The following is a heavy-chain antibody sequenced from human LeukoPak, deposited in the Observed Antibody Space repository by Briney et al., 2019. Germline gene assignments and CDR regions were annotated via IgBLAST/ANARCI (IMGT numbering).Heavy chain of an antibody. D-gene: IGHD1-26*01. CDR1: GYTFTSYA. CDR3: ARSEGELPH. V-gene: IGHV1-3*01. CDR2: INAGNGNT. J-gene: IGHJ4*02. Sequence: ASVKVSCKASGYTFTSYAMHWVRQAPGQRLEWMGWINAGNGNTNYAQKLQGRVTMTTDTSTSTAYMELRSLRSDDTAVYYCARSEGELPHWGQGTLVTVSS.